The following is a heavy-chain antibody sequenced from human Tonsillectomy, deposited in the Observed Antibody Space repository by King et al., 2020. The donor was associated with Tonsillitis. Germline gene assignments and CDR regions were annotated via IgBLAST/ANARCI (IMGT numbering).Heavy chain of an antibody. D-gene: IGHD2-21*02. Sequence: VQLQESGPGLVKPSETLSLTCTVSGGSISSYYWSWIRQPPGKGLAWIGYIYYSGSTNYNPSLKSRVTISVDTSKNQFSLKLSSVTAADTAVYYCARGGRCGGDCYQADYWGQGTLVTVSS. V-gene: IGHV4-59*01. CDR2: IYYSGST. CDR1: GGSISSYY. CDR3: ARGGRCGGDCYQADY. J-gene: IGHJ4*02.